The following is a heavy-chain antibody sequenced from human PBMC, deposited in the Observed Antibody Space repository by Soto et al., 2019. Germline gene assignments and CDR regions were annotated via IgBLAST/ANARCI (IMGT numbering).Heavy chain of an antibody. V-gene: IGHV2-5*01. CDR1: GFSFTSSGVG. J-gene: IGHJ4*02. D-gene: IGHD1-26*01. CDR2: IYWNDDK. CDR3: ARRYRFFDY. Sequence: SGPTLVNPTQTLTLTCTFSGFSFTSSGVGVGWIRQPPGKALEWLALIYWNDDKRYSPPLKTRLTITKDTSKNQVVLTMTNMDPVDTATYYCARRYRFFDYWGQGTLVTVSS.